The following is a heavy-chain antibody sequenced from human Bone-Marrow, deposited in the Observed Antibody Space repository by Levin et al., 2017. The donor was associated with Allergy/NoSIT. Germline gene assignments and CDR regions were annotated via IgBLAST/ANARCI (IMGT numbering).Heavy chain of an antibody. J-gene: IGHJ1*01. CDR2: ISYDGSNK. CDR1: GFTFSSYG. Sequence: GGSLRLSCAASGFTFSSYGMHWVRQAPGKGLEWVAVISYDGSNKYYADSVKGRFTISRDNSKNTLYLQMNSLRAEDTAVYYCAKAAGDDTTEYFQHWGQGTLVTVSS. CDR3: AKAAGDDTTEYFQH. V-gene: IGHV3-30*18. D-gene: IGHD4-17*01.